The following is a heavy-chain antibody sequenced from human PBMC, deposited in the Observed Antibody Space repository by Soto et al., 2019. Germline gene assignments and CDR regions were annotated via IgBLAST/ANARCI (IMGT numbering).Heavy chain of an antibody. J-gene: IGHJ4*02. Sequence: ASVKVSCKASGYTFTSYDINWVRQATGQGLEWMGWMNPDSGNTGYAQKFQGRVTMTRNTSISTAYMELSSLRSEDTAVYYCARGYKAGLLIDYWGQGTLVTVSS. CDR2: MNPDSGNT. CDR1: GYTFTSYD. V-gene: IGHV1-8*01. CDR3: ARGYKAGLLIDY. D-gene: IGHD2-15*01.